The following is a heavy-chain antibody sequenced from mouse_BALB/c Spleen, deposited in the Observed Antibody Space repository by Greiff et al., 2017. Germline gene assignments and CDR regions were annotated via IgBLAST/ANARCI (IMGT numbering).Heavy chain of an antibody. CDR2: IWAGGST. Sequence: VMLVESGPGLVAPSQSLSITCTVSGFSLTSYGVHWVRQPPGKGLEWLGVIWAGGSTNYNSALMSRLSISKDNSKSQVFLKMNSLQTDDTAMYYCAREADYGSSYNYYAMDYWGQGTSVTVSS. D-gene: IGHD1-1*01. V-gene: IGHV2-9*02. CDR3: AREADYGSSYNYYAMDY. CDR1: GFSLTSYG. J-gene: IGHJ4*01.